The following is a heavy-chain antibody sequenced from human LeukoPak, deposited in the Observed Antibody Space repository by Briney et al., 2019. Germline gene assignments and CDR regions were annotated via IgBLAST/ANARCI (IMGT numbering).Heavy chain of an antibody. D-gene: IGHD1-7*01. CDR2: ISYRGST. Sequence: PSETLSLTCTVSGDSISPYYWSWIGQPPGKGLEWIGYISYRGSTDYNPSLKSRVTISVDTSKNQFSLKLSSVTAADTAMYYCARHRAGTTYDFWGQGTLVTVSS. V-gene: IGHV4-59*08. CDR3: ARHRAGTTYDF. CDR1: GDSISPYY. J-gene: IGHJ4*02.